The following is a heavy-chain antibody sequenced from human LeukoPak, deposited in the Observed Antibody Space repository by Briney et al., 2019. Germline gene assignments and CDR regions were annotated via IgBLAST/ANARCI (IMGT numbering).Heavy chain of an antibody. CDR1: GGSISSSNW. Sequence: PSETLSLTCGVSGGSISSSNWWSWVRQPPGKGLEWIGSIFYSGSTYYSPSLKSRVTISLDTSRNQFSLKLNSVTAADTAVYYCAKSNGYGLVDIWGQGTMVTVSS. CDR2: IFYSGST. V-gene: IGHV4-4*02. D-gene: IGHD3-10*01. J-gene: IGHJ3*02. CDR3: AKSNGYGLVDI.